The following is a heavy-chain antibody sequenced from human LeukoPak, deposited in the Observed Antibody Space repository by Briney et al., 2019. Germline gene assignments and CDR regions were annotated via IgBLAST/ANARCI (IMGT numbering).Heavy chain of an antibody. Sequence: ASVKVSCKTSGGTFSSYAIHWVRQAPGQGLEWMGGIIPISATVNYAQRFQGRVAITADGSTTTAYMELSSLRSEDTAVYYCARWSYDILTGYPADYYGMDVWGQGTTVTVSS. CDR1: GGTFSSYA. V-gene: IGHV1-69*01. J-gene: IGHJ6*02. CDR2: IIPISATV. D-gene: IGHD3-9*01. CDR3: ARWSYDILTGYPADYYGMDV.